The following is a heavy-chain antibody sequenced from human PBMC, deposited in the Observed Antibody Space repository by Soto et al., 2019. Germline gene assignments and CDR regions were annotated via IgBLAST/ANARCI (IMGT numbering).Heavy chain of an antibody. Sequence: QVPLVQSGAEMKKPGASVKVSCKASGYTFTSYDINWVRQATGQGLEWMGWMNPNSGNTGYAQKFQGRVTMTRNTSISTAYMELSSLRSEDTAVYYCARGMTEFGGVIGDDAFDIWGHGTMVTVSS. D-gene: IGHD3-16*02. CDR1: GYTFTSYD. V-gene: IGHV1-8*01. CDR2: MNPNSGNT. J-gene: IGHJ3*02. CDR3: ARGMTEFGGVIGDDAFDI.